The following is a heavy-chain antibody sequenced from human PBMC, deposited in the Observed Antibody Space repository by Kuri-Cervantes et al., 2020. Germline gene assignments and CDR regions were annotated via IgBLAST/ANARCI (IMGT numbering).Heavy chain of an antibody. J-gene: IGHJ6*03. D-gene: IGHD3-9*01. CDR3: ARNHHDILTGYYDFYMDV. V-gene: IGHV5-51*01. Sequence: GGSLRLSCMGCGYSFTTYCIAWVRQMPGKGLEWVGIIYPGDSDTRYSPSFEGQVTISADKSISTAYLQWSSLKASDTAMYYCARNHHDILTGYYDFYMDVWGKGTTVTVSS. CDR1: GYSFTTYC. CDR2: IYPGDSDT.